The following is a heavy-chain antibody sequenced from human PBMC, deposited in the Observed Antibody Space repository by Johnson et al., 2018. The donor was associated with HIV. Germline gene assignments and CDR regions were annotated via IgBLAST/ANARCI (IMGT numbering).Heavy chain of an antibody. CDR1: GFTFSSYW. CDR2: INWNGGSI. Sequence: EVQLVESGGGLVQPGGSLRLSCAASGFTFSSYWMSWVRQAPGKGLEWVSGINWNGGSIGYADSVKGRFTISRDNSRNTLDLRMDSLRVEDTAVYYCAREAYYARAFDLWGQGTMVTVSS. V-gene: IGHV3-23*04. J-gene: IGHJ3*01. CDR3: AREAYYARAFDL. D-gene: IGHD3-3*01.